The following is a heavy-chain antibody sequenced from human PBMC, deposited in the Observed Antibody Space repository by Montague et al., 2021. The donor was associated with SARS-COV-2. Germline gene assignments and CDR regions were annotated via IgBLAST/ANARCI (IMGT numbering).Heavy chain of an antibody. Sequence: HGLVKPTQTLTLTCTFSGFSLSTSGMCVSWIRQPPGKALEWLTLIDWDDDKYYSTSLKTRLTISKDTSKNQVVLTMTNMDPVDTATYYCARSYGTTVVTRAFDYWGQGTLVTVSS. CDR2: IDWDDDK. CDR1: GFSLSTSGMC. J-gene: IGHJ4*02. V-gene: IGHV2-70*01. CDR3: ARSYGTTVVTRAFDY. D-gene: IGHD4-23*01.